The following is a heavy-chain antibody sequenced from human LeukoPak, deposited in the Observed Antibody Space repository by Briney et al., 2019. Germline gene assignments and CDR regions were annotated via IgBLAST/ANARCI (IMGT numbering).Heavy chain of an antibody. CDR1: GYTFTSYD. D-gene: IGHD2-8*02. CDR3: ASHSSTGWKLTDY. Sequence: ASVKVSCKASGYTFTSYDINWVRQATGQGLEWMGWMNPNSGNTGYAQKFQGGVTMTRNTSISTAYMELSSLRSEDTAVYYCASHSSTGWKLTDYWGQGTLVTVSS. J-gene: IGHJ4*02. CDR2: MNPNSGNT. V-gene: IGHV1-8*01.